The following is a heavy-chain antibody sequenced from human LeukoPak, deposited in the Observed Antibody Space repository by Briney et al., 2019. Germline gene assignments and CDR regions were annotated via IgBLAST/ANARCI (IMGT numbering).Heavy chain of an antibody. J-gene: IGHJ4*02. D-gene: IGHD2-2*01. CDR1: GFTFSSYG. Sequence: GGSLRLSCAASGFTFSSYGMHWVRQAPGKGLEWVSFIQSKTYGEGTQHAASVRGRFTISRDDSRSTAYLQMNSLKTEDTGVYYCTASDHLYCSSTSCHFDYWGQGTLVTVAS. CDR2: IQSKTYGEGT. CDR3: TASDHLYCSSTSCHFDY. V-gene: IGHV3-49*04.